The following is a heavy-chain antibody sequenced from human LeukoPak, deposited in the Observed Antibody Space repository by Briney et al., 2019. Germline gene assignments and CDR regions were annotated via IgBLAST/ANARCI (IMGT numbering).Heavy chain of an antibody. CDR3: ARDSKFWRGYYTLANFDY. V-gene: IGHV3-48*01. CDR2: ISSSSSTI. D-gene: IGHD3-3*01. Sequence: GGSLRLSCAAPGFTFSSYSMNWVRQAPGKGLEWVSYISSSSSTIYYADSVKGRFTISRDNAKNSLYLQKNSLRAEDTDGYYCARDSKFWRGYYTLANFDYWGQGTLVTVSS. CDR1: GFTFSSYS. J-gene: IGHJ4*02.